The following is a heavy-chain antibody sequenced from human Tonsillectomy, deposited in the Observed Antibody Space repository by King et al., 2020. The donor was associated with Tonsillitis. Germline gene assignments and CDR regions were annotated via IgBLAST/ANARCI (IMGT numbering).Heavy chain of an antibody. CDR2: ISSSGGII. Sequence: VQLVESGGGLVKPGGSLRLSCAASGFTFSDYYMSWIRQAPGMGLEWVSYISSSGGIIDYADSVKGRFTISRDNAKNSLSLQMNSLRAEDTAVYYCARAFCGADCYSVPFNYWGQGTLVTVSS. V-gene: IGHV3-11*01. J-gene: IGHJ4*02. D-gene: IGHD2-21*01. CDR1: GFTFSDYY. CDR3: ARAFCGADCYSVPFNY.